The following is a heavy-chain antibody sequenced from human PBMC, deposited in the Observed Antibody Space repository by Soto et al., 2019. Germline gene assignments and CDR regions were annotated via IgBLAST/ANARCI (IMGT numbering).Heavy chain of an antibody. CDR1: GGSIRSGGYY. CDR2: IYYSGYT. D-gene: IGHD3-16*02. J-gene: IGHJ4*02. CDR3: ARAVIGATRFDS. Sequence: PSETLSLTCTVSGGSIRSGGYYWNWVRQNPRKGLEWIGNIYYSGYTSYNPSLKSRVTISVDTSKNRFSLKLSSVTAADTAVYYCARAVIGATRFDSWGQGALVTVSS. V-gene: IGHV4-61*08.